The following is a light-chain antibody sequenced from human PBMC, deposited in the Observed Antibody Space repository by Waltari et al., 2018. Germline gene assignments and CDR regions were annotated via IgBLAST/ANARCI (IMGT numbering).Light chain of an antibody. J-gene: IGKJ4*01. CDR3: QQYNDWPFT. CDR1: QSVSSN. CDR2: GAS. Sequence: EIVMTQSPATLSVSPGERATLSCRASQSVSSNLAWYQQKPGQAPRLLIYGASTRATGIPARFSGSGSGPEFTLTISSLQSEDFAVYYCQQYNDWPFTFGGGTKVEIK. V-gene: IGKV3-15*01.